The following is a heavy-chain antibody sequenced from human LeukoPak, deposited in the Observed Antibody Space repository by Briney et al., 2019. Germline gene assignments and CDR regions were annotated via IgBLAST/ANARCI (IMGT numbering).Heavy chain of an antibody. V-gene: IGHV4-39*07. D-gene: IGHD3-22*01. Sequence: SQTLFLTCTVSGGSISSGSFYWSWIRQPPGKGLEWIVSMYYSGNTYYNPSLESRVTISVDTSKNQFSLKLSSVTAADTAVYYCARDSSGYYAFDSWGQGTLVTVSS. CDR1: GGSISSGSFY. CDR2: MYYSGNT. CDR3: ARDSSGYYAFDS. J-gene: IGHJ4*02.